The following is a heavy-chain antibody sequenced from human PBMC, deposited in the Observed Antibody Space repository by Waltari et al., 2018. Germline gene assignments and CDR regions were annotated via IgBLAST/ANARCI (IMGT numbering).Heavy chain of an antibody. Sequence: QVQLVQSGAEVKMPGTSVKVSCRASGYSFTGYYLHWVRQAPGQGPEWMGWISPNTGGTNYAEKFQDRVTMSSDTSISTAYLELSRLKSDDTAVYYCARTWTYGDTNFDYWGQGTLVTVSS. CDR3: ARTWTYGDTNFDY. D-gene: IGHD4-17*01. CDR2: ISPNTGGT. J-gene: IGHJ4*02. V-gene: IGHV1-2*02. CDR1: GYSFTGYY.